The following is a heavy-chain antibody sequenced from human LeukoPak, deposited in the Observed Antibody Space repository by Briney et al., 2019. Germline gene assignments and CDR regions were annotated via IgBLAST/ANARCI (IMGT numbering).Heavy chain of an antibody. CDR2: IYHSGST. D-gene: IGHD1-14*01. Sequence: SETLSLTCAVYGGSFSDYYWSWIRQPPGKGLEWIGEIYHSGSTDYNPSLKSRVTISVDKSKNQFSLKLSSVTAADTAVYYCAREYRKHFDYWGQGTLVTVSS. V-gene: IGHV4-34*01. CDR1: GGSFSDYY. CDR3: AREYRKHFDY. J-gene: IGHJ4*02.